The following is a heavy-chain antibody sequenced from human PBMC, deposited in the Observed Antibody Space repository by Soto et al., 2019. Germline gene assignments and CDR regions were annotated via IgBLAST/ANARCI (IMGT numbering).Heavy chain of an antibody. J-gene: IGHJ6*01. V-gene: IGHV1-3*05. Sequence: QVQLVQSGAEEKKPGASVKVSCKASGYTFTSYAMHWVRQAPGQRLEWMGWINAGNGNTKYSQKFQGSVTITRDTSASTAYMERSSLGSEDTAVYYCASAYCGGDCCNYYSGMGVWRQGTTV. D-gene: IGHD2-21*02. CDR2: INAGNGNT. CDR3: ASAYCGGDCCNYYSGMGV. CDR1: GYTFTSYA.